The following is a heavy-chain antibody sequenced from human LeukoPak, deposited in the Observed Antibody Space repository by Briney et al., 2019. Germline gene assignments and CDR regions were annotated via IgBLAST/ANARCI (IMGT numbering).Heavy chain of an antibody. D-gene: IGHD1-26*01. CDR1: GFTFSSYS. J-gene: IGHJ4*02. V-gene: IGHV3-21*01. CDR3: ARDQRGSYYPLFDY. CDR2: ISSSSSYI. Sequence: GGSLRLSCAASGFTFSSYSMNWVRQAPGKGLEWVSSISSSSSYIYYADSVKGRFTISRDNAKNSLYLQMNSLRAEDTAVYYCARDQRGSYYPLFDYWGQGTLVTVSS.